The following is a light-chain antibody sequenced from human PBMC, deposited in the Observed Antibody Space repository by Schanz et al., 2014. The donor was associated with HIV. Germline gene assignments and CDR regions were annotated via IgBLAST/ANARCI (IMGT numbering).Light chain of an antibody. CDR1: SGDVGSYNY. V-gene: IGLV2-14*03. Sequence: QSALTQPPSVSGSPGQSISISCTGTSGDVGSYNYVSWYQQHPGKAPKLMIYDVSNRPSGVSSRFYGAKSGNTASLTISGLQAEDEADYHCCSYAGNSIFVVFGGGTKLTVL. J-gene: IGLJ2*01. CDR2: DVS. CDR3: CSYAGNSIFVV.